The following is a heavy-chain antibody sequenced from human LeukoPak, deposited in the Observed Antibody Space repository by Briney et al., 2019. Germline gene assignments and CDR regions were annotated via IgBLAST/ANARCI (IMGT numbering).Heavy chain of an antibody. Sequence: GGSLRLSCAASGFTVSSNYMSGVRQAPGKGLEGVSVIYSGGSTYYADSVKGRFTISRDNSKTTLYLQMNSLRAEDTAVYYCASSSVAGNSLFDYWGQGTLVTVSS. CDR1: GFTVSSNY. CDR3: ASSSVAGNSLFDY. J-gene: IGHJ4*02. D-gene: IGHD6-19*01. V-gene: IGHV3-53*01. CDR2: IYSGGST.